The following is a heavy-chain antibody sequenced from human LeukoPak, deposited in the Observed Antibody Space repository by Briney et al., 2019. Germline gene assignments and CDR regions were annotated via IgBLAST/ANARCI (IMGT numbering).Heavy chain of an antibody. CDR3: ARDPFRGVPDYFDY. D-gene: IGHD3-10*01. J-gene: IGHJ4*02. Sequence: GPLRLPCAAPGLLFSSNAMPWVRKGPGKGLEWVAVISHDGKVTYYADSVRGRFTISRDDSKNTLDLEMNSLRPEDTAVYHCARDPFRGVPDYFDYWGRGILVSVSS. V-gene: IGHV3-30*04. CDR2: ISHDGKVT. CDR1: GLLFSSNA.